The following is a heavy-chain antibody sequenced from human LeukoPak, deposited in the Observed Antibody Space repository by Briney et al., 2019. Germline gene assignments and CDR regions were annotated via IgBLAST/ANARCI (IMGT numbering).Heavy chain of an antibody. CDR1: GFTFSSFE. Sequence: GGSLRLSCAASGFTFSSFEMNWVRQAPGKGLEWIACISRSGNSIWYADSVEGRFTISRDNAKNSLHLQMNSLRVGDTAVYYCATHRYFFDYWGQGTLVTVSS. D-gene: IGHD1-14*01. CDR2: ISRSGNSI. J-gene: IGHJ4*02. V-gene: IGHV3-48*03. CDR3: ATHRYFFDY.